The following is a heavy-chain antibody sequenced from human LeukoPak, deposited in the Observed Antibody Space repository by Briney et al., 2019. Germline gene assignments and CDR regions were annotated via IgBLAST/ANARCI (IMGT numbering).Heavy chain of an antibody. Sequence: ASVKVSCKASGYTFTSYYMYWVRQAPGQGLEWMGIINPSGGSTSYAQKFQGRVTMTRDMSTSTVYMELSSLRSEDTAVYYCARLGYCSSTSCYGAFDIWGQGTMVTVSS. V-gene: IGHV1-46*01. CDR1: GYTFTSYY. CDR3: ARLGYCSSTSCYGAFDI. CDR2: INPSGGST. J-gene: IGHJ3*02. D-gene: IGHD2-2*01.